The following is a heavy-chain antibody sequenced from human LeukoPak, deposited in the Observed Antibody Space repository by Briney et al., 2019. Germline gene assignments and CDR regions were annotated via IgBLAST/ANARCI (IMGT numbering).Heavy chain of an antibody. Sequence: SETLSLTCTVSGGSISSYYWSWIRQPAGKGLEWIGRIYTGGRTNYNPSLKSRVTMSVDTSKNQFSLKLSSVTAADTAVYYCARDRVLQLLYKPPYYYYGMDVWGQGTTVTVSS. D-gene: IGHD2-2*01. CDR3: ARDRVLQLLYKPPYYYYGMDV. V-gene: IGHV4-4*07. CDR1: GGSISSYY. J-gene: IGHJ6*02. CDR2: IYTGGRT.